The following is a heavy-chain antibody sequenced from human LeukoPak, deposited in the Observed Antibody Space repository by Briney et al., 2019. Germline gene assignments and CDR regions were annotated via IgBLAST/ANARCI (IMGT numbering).Heavy chain of an antibody. CDR2: IYYSGST. V-gene: IGHV4-59*06. CDR3: ARVSGGYYYSVDY. D-gene: IGHD3-22*01. Sequence: SETLSLTCTVSGGSISNYYWSWIRQHPGKGLEWIGYIYYSGSTYYNPSLKSRVTISVDTSKNQFSLKLSSVTAADTAVYYCARVSGGYYYSVDYWGQGTLVTVSS. J-gene: IGHJ4*02. CDR1: GGSISNYY.